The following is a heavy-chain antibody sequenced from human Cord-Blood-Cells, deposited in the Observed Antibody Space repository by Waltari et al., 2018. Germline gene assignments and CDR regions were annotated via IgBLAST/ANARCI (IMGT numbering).Heavy chain of an antibody. D-gene: IGHD3-9*01. V-gene: IGHV3-49*03. CDR3: TRDREADYDILTGYYYYYYYMDV. CDR2: IRSKAYGGTT. J-gene: IGHJ6*03. Sequence: EVQLVESGGGLVQPGRSLRLSCTASGFTFGDYAMSWFRQAPGKGLEWVGFIRSKAYGGTTEYAASVKGRFTISRDDSKSSAYLQMNSLKTEDTAVYYCTRDREADYDILTGYYYYYYYMDVWGKGTTVTVSS. CDR1: GFTFGDYA.